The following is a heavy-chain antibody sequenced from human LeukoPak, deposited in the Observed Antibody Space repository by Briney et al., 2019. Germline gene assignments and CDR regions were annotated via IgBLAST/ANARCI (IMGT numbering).Heavy chain of an antibody. CDR2: INHSGST. CDR3: ASGEGITGTTGVY. J-gene: IGHJ4*02. D-gene: IGHD1-7*01. CDR1: GGSFSGYY. Sequence: AETLSLTCAVYGGSFSGYYWSWIRQPPGKGLEWIGEINHSGSTNYNPSLKSRVTISVDTSKNQFSLKLSSVTAADTAVYYCASGEGITGTTGVYWGQGTLVTVSS. V-gene: IGHV4-34*01.